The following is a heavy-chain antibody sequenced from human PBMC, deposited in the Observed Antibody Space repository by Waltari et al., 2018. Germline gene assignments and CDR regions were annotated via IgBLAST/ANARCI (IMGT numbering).Heavy chain of an antibody. CDR3: AKSYYYDTTGYFFDI. D-gene: IGHD3-22*01. V-gene: IGHV3-23*04. J-gene: IGHJ3*02. Sequence: ELQLVESGGGVVQPGGSLRLSCAASGFHFRSYAMSWVRQAPGKGLGWGSALRVTGGTTNYADSVKGRFTISRDNSKNTLYLQMNTLGAEDTAVYYCAKSYYYDTTGYFFDIWGQGTMVTVSS. CDR1: GFHFRSYA. CDR2: LRVTGGTT.